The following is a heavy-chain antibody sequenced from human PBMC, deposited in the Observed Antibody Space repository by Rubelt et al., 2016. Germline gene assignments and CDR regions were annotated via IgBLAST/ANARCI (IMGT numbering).Heavy chain of an antibody. Sequence: QVQLQQWGAGLLKPSETLSLTCAVYGGSFSGYYWSWIRQPPGKGLEWIGEINHSGSTNYNPSLTSRVTISVATSKNQFCRNVGGGTGADTAVEYWASGVAAAGSSDYYGMDGWGQGTTVTVSS. CDR2: INHSGST. D-gene: IGHD6-13*01. CDR1: GGSFSGYY. CDR3: ASGVAAAGSSDYYGMDG. V-gene: IGHV4-34*01. J-gene: IGHJ6*02.